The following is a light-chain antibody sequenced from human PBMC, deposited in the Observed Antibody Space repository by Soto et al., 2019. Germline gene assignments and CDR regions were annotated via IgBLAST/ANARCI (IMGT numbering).Light chain of an antibody. CDR2: NVI. V-gene: IGLV2-11*01. Sequence: QSALTQPRSVPGSPGQSVTISCTGTSSDVGGYNFVSWYQHHPGKAPKLMIYNVIQRPSGVPDRFSASKSGNTASLTISGLQAEDEADYYCCSYAGSYTYVFGTGTQLTVL. CDR1: SSDVGGYNF. J-gene: IGLJ1*01. CDR3: CSYAGSYTYV.